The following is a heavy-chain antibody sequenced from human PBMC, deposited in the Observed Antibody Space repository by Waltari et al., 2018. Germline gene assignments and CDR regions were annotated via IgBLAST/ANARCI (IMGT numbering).Heavy chain of an antibody. J-gene: IGHJ4*02. CDR1: GFNFRNYA. Sequence: EVQLLESGGDLEQPGGSLRISCVGSGFNFRNYAMHWVRQAPGKGLEGVSTMSGTGDYTYYADSVKGRFTISRDNSKNTVFLHMNNLRVEHTAIYFCAKDQAEWLVLDGYFDSWGQGTPVTVSS. CDR2: MSGTGDYT. D-gene: IGHD6-19*01. CDR3: AKDQAEWLVLDGYFDS. V-gene: IGHV3-23*01.